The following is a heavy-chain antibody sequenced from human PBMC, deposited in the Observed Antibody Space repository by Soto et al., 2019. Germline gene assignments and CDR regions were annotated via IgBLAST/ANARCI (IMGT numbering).Heavy chain of an antibody. J-gene: IGHJ6*02. V-gene: IGHV3-9*01. CDR2: ISWNSGII. CDR3: AKDRGPVGARGMDV. Sequence: EVQLVESGGGLVQPGRSLRLSCAASGFTFDDYAMHWVRQAPGKGLEWVSGISWNSGIIGYEDSVKGRFTISRDNAKNSLYLQMNSLRPEDTALYYCAKDRGPVGARGMDVWGQGTTVTVSS. D-gene: IGHD1-26*01. CDR1: GFTFDDYA.